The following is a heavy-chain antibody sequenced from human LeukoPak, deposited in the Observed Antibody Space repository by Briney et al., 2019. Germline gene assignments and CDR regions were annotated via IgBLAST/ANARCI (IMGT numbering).Heavy chain of an antibody. CDR3: AKAYGDYVGWFDP. CDR1: GFTFEDYG. J-gene: IGHJ5*02. V-gene: IGHV3-20*04. CDR2: NNWNGDDT. Sequence: PGGSLRLSCAASGFTFEDYGMSWVRQAPGKGLEWVSGNNWNGDDTPYVDSVKGRFIISRDNAKNSLHLQMNSLRVEDTAVYYCAKAYGDYVGWFDPWGQGTLVTVSS. D-gene: IGHD4-17*01.